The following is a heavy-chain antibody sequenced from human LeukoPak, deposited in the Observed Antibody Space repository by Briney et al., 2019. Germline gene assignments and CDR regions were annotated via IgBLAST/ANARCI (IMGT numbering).Heavy chain of an antibody. CDR1: GGTFSSYA. J-gene: IGHJ4*02. CDR2: IIPIFGTA. Sequence: ASVKVSRKASGGTFSSYAICWVRQAPGQGLEWMGGIIPIFGTANYAQKFQGRVTITTDESTSTAYMELSSLRSEDTAVYYCARQVAGYFDYWGQGTLVTVSS. V-gene: IGHV1-69*05. CDR3: ARQVAGYFDY. D-gene: IGHD6-19*01.